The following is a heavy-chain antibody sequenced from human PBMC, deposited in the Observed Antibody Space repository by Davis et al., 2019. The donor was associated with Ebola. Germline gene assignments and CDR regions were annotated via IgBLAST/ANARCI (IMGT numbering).Heavy chain of an antibody. Sequence: GESLKISCAASGFTFSSYWMHWVRQAPGKGLVWVSRISNDGSSTYYADSVKGRFTISRDNAKNTLYLQMNSLRVEDTAVYYYADSWLPTGHWGQGTLVTVSS. CDR3: ADSWLPTGH. CDR2: ISNDGSST. J-gene: IGHJ4*02. CDR1: GFTFSSYW. D-gene: IGHD6-19*01. V-gene: IGHV3-74*01.